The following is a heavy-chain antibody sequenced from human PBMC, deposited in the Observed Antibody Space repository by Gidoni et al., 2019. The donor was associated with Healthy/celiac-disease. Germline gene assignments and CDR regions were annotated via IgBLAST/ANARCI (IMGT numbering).Heavy chain of an antibody. CDR2: ISYDGSNK. Sequence: QVQLVESGGGVVQSGRSLRLSCAASGFTFCSYAMHWVRQAPGKGLEWVAVISYDGSNKYYADSVKGRFTISRDNSKNTLYLQMNSLRAEDTAVYYCARDLLRYFDWLGDYFDYWGQGTLVTVSS. CDR3: ARDLLRYFDWLGDYFDY. CDR1: GFTFCSYA. D-gene: IGHD3-9*01. J-gene: IGHJ4*02. V-gene: IGHV3-30-3*01.